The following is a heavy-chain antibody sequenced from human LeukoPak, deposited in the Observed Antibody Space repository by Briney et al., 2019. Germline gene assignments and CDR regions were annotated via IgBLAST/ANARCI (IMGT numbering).Heavy chain of an antibody. D-gene: IGHD2-2*01. V-gene: IGHV4-34*01. CDR1: GGSFSGYY. Sequence: SETLSLTCAVYGGSFSGYYWSWIRQPPGRGLEWIGEIAHSGSTKYNPSPKSRVTISVDASKNQFSLKLTSVTAADTAVYYCARGGVVVPAAIEHNWFDPWGQGTLVTVSS. CDR3: ARGGVVVPAAIEHNWFDP. CDR2: IAHSGST. J-gene: IGHJ5*02.